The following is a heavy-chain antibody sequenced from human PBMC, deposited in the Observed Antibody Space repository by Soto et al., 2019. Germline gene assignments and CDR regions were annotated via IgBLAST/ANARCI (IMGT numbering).Heavy chain of an antibody. CDR1: GYTFNSYD. CDR2: IGAYTGNT. J-gene: IGHJ4*02. V-gene: IGHV1-18*01. Sequence: ASVKVSCKVYGYTFNSYDFTWVRQAPGQGLEWMGWIGAYTGNTNYAEKFQGRVTLTIDTSTSTAYMEVRSLRFDDTAVYYCAREYYYGSGGAYWGLG. D-gene: IGHD3-10*01. CDR3: AREYYYGSGGAY.